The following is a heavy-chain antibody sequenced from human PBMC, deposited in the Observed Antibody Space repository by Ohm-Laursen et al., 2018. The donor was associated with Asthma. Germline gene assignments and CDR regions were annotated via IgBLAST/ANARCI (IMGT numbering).Heavy chain of an antibody. CDR1: GGSISSGTYW. D-gene: IGHD3-10*01. CDR2: INHSGST. V-gene: IGHV4-39*07. CDR3: ARGRGTYYYGSGTRRYFDY. Sequence: PGTLSLTCTVSGGSISSGTYWWGWIRQPPGMGLEWIGEINHSGSTNYNPSLKSRVTISVDTSKNQFSLKLSSVTAADTAVYYCARGRGTYYYGSGTRRYFDYWGQGTLVTVSS. J-gene: IGHJ4*02.